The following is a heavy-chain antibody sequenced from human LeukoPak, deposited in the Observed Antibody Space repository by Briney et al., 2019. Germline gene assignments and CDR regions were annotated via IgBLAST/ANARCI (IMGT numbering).Heavy chain of an antibody. CDR2: IYYSGST. Sequence: SETLSLTCTVSGGSISSYYWSWIRQPPGKGLEWIGYIYYSGSTNYNPSLKSRVTISVDTSKNQFSLKLSSVTAADTAVYYCARSSLGSGSYFSGAFDIWGQGTMVTVSS. V-gene: IGHV4-59*08. CDR1: GGSISSYY. CDR3: ARSSLGSGSYFSGAFDI. D-gene: IGHD1-26*01. J-gene: IGHJ3*02.